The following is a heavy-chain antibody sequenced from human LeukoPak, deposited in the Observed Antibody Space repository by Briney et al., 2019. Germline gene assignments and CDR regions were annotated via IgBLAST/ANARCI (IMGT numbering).Heavy chain of an antibody. V-gene: IGHV1-18*01. CDR1: GYTFTSYG. CDR3: ARVGSYDFWSGYQYYFDY. D-gene: IGHD3-3*01. J-gene: IGHJ4*02. Sequence: ASVKVSCKASGYTFTSYGISWARQAPGQGLEWMGWISAYNGNTNYAQKLQGRVTMTTDTSTSTAYMELRSLRSDDTAVYYCARVGSYDFWSGYQYYFDYWGQGTLVTVSS. CDR2: ISAYNGNT.